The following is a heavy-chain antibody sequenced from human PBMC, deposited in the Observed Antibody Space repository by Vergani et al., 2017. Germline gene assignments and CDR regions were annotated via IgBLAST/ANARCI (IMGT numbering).Heavy chain of an antibody. CDR1: GDSVSSNSAA. CDR2: TYYRSKWYS. V-gene: IGHV6-1*01. Sequence: QVQLQQSGPGLVKPSQTLSLTCAISGDSVSSNSAAWNWIRQSPSRGLEWLGRTYYRSKWYSDYAVSVKSRITIHPDTAKNQFSLQLNSVTPEDTAVYYCARDLSTMVRGVIITGDDAFDIWGQGTMVTVSS. CDR3: ARDLSTMVRGVIITGDDAFDI. D-gene: IGHD3-10*01. J-gene: IGHJ3*02.